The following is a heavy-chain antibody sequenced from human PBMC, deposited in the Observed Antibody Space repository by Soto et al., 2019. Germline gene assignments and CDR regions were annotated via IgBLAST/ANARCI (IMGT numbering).Heavy chain of an antibody. V-gene: IGHV1-69*13. Sequence: ASVKVSCKASGGTFSSYAISWVRQAPGQGLEWMGGIIPIFGTANYARKFQGRVTITADESTSTAYMELSSLRSEDTAVYYCARDRGASYCSGGSCYSGYFQHWGQGTLVTVSS. CDR3: ARDRGASYCSGGSCYSGYFQH. J-gene: IGHJ1*01. CDR2: IIPIFGTA. D-gene: IGHD2-15*01. CDR1: GGTFSSYA.